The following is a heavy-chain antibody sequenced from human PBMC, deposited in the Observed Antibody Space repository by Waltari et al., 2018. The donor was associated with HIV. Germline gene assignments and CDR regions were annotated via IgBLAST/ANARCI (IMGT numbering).Heavy chain of an antibody. Sequence: QVQLVESGGGVVKPGKSLRLSCAASGFTLGSYAMLWVRQAPGKGLEWVAVISYDGSNKYSAYSVKGRFTISRDNSKNTLYLQMNSLRAEDTAMYYCARDTHYGMDVWGQGTTVTVSS. CDR3: ARDTHYGMDV. CDR1: GFTLGSYA. V-gene: IGHV3-30-3*01. CDR2: ISYDGSNK. J-gene: IGHJ6*02.